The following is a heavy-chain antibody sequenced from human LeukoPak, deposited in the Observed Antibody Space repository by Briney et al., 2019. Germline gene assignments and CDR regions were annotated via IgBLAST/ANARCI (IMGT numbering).Heavy chain of an antibody. D-gene: IGHD5-12*01. V-gene: IGHV1-18*01. CDR2: ISAYNGNT. Sequence: ASVKVSCKASGYTFTSYGISWVRQAPGQGLEWMGWISAYNGNTNYAQKLQGRVTMTTDTSTSTAYMELRSLRSDDTAVYYCARSSRGWDYYYYMDVWGKGTTVTVSS. CDR1: GYTFTSYG. J-gene: IGHJ6*03. CDR3: ARSSRGWDYYYYMDV.